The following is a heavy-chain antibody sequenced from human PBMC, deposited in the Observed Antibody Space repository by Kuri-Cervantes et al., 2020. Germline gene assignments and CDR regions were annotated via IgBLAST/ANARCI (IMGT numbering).Heavy chain of an antibody. CDR1: AGSLSSSSYY. D-gene: IGHD6-13*01. V-gene: IGHV4-39*01. CDR3: ARLSAAAGTLGWFDP. CDR2: IYYSGST. J-gene: IGHJ5*02. Sequence: GSRRLSSTVSAGSLSSSSYYWGWIRQPPGKGLEWIGSIYYSGSTYYNPSLKSRVPISVDTSKNQFSLKLSSVTAADTAVYSCARLSAAAGTLGWFDPWGQGTLVTVSS.